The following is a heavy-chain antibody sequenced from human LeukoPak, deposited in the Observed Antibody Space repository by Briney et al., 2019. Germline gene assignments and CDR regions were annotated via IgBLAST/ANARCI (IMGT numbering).Heavy chain of an antibody. V-gene: IGHV1-69*01. Sequence: ASVKVSSKASVGTFSSYAISGVRQAPGQGLEWMGGIIPIFGTANYAQKFQGRVTTTADESTSTAYMELSSLRSEDTAVYYCARIGGWYVSGQYWFDPWGQGTLVTVSS. CDR3: ARIGGWYVSGQYWFDP. J-gene: IGHJ5*02. D-gene: IGHD6-19*01. CDR1: VGTFSSYA. CDR2: IIPIFGTA.